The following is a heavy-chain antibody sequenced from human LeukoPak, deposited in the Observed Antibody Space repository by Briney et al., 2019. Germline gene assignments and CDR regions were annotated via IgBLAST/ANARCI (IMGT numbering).Heavy chain of an antibody. CDR3: ASMSITTLPFDL. Sequence: PGGSLRLSCAASGFTFSNYSWNWVRQAPGKGLEWVSAISISSSYIYYADSVKGRFTISRDNAKNSLYLQMNTLRGEDTAMYYCASMSITTLPFDLWGQGTLVTVSS. CDR1: GFTFSNYS. CDR2: ISISSSYI. V-gene: IGHV3-21*01. J-gene: IGHJ4*02. D-gene: IGHD1-20*01.